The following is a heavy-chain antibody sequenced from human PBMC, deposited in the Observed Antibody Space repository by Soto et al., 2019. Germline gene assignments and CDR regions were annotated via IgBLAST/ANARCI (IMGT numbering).Heavy chain of an antibody. V-gene: IGHV1-18*01. CDR3: ARAAYEILTGYYRR. D-gene: IGHD3-9*01. J-gene: IGHJ4*02. Sequence: QVQLVQSGAEVKKPGASVKVSCKASGYTFTSYGISWLRQAPGQGLEWMGWISAYNGNTNYAQKFQDRVTMTTDTSSSTAYMELRSLRSDDTAVYYCARAAYEILTGYYRRWGQGTLVTLSS. CDR1: GYTFTSYG. CDR2: ISAYNGNT.